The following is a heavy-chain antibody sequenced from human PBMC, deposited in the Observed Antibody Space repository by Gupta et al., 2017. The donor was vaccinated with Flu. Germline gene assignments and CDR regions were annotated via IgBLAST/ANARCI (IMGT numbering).Heavy chain of an antibody. Sequence: EVQLVESGGGLVQPGGSLRLSCGASGFILSDYYINWVRQAPGKGLEWVGRTRNKANSYTAEYAASVKGRFTISRDVSKNSVYLQMNSLKTEDTAVYYCAREGAAPGPDFERWGQGTLVTVSS. CDR3: AREGAAPGPDFER. J-gene: IGHJ4*02. CDR2: TRNKANSYTA. D-gene: IGHD6-13*01. V-gene: IGHV3-72*01. CDR1: GFILSDYY.